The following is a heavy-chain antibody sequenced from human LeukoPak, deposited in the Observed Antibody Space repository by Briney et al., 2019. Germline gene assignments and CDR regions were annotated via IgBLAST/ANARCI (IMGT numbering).Heavy chain of an antibody. V-gene: IGHV3-30*02. CDR1: GFTFSSYG. Sequence: PGGSLRLSCAASGFTFSSYGMHWVRQAPGKGLEWVAFIRYDGSNKYYADPVKGRFTISRDNSKNTLYLQMNSLRAEDTAVYYCAKDKPYYDSSGSPLDYWGQGTLVTVSS. D-gene: IGHD3-22*01. J-gene: IGHJ4*02. CDR3: AKDKPYYDSSGSPLDY. CDR2: IRYDGSNK.